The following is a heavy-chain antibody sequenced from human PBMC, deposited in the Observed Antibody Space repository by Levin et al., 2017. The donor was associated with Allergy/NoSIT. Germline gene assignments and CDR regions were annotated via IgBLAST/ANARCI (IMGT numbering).Heavy chain of an antibody. CDR1: GGTFSSYA. CDR3: ARDLTDSSSWYREEVEAAFDI. D-gene: IGHD6-13*01. CDR2: IIPIFGTA. V-gene: IGHV1-69*13. J-gene: IGHJ3*02. Sequence: SVKVSCKASGGTFSSYAISWVRQAPGQGLEWMGGIIPIFGTANYAQKFQGRVTITADESTSTAYMELSSLRSEDTAVYYCARDLTDSSSWYREEVEAAFDIWGQGTMVTVSS.